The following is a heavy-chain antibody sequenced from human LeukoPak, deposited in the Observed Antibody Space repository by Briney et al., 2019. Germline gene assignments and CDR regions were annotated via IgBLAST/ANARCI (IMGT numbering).Heavy chain of an antibody. CDR1: GFTFSSYA. V-gene: IGHV3-23*01. D-gene: IGHD3-10*01. Sequence: PGGSLRLSCAASGFTFSSYAVSWVRQAPGEGLEWVSGISGSGGSTYYADSVKGRFTISRDNSKNTLYLQMNSLRAEDTAVYYCAKDQRAGAYYYSLYGMDVWGQGTTVTVSS. CDR2: ISGSGGST. J-gene: IGHJ6*02. CDR3: AKDQRAGAYYYSLYGMDV.